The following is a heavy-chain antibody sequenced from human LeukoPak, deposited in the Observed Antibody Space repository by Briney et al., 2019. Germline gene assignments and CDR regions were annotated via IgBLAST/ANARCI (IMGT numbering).Heavy chain of an antibody. Sequence: ASVKVSCKASGYTFTGYYMHWVRQAPGQGLEWMGWINPNSGGTNYAQKFQGRVTMTRDTSISTAYMELSRLRSDDTAVYYCARDQTLNYDFWSVYPQNPDYWGQGTLVTVSS. D-gene: IGHD3-3*01. CDR1: GYTFTGYY. CDR3: ARDQTLNYDFWSVYPQNPDY. J-gene: IGHJ4*02. CDR2: INPNSGGT. V-gene: IGHV1-2*02.